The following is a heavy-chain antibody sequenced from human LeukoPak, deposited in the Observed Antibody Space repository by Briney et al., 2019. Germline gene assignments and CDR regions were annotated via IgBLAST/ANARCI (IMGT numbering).Heavy chain of an antibody. V-gene: IGHV3-53*01. Sequence: PGGSLRLSCAASGVTVSSNYMSWGSQAPVKGLEWGSVIYSGGRTYYADSVKRRFTISRNNSKNTLYLQMNSLRAEDTAVYYCAYGPSFDPWGQGTLVTVSS. CDR1: GVTVSSNY. CDR2: IYSGGRT. D-gene: IGHD3-10*01. J-gene: IGHJ5*02. CDR3: AYGPSFDP.